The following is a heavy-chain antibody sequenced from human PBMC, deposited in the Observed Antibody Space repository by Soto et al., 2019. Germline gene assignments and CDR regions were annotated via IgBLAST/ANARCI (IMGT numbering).Heavy chain of an antibody. CDR3: ANSIAAAGNNWFDP. CDR1: GYTSTGYY. Sequence: ASVKVSCKASGYTSTGYYMHWVRQAPGQGLEWMGWINPNSGGTNYAQKFQGRVTMTRDTSISTAYMELSRLRSDDTAVYYCANSIAAAGNNWFDPWGQGTLVTVSS. V-gene: IGHV1-2*02. J-gene: IGHJ5*02. D-gene: IGHD6-13*01. CDR2: INPNSGGT.